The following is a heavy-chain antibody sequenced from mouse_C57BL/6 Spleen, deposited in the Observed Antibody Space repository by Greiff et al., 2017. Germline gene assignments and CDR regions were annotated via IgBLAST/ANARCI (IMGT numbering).Heavy chain of an antibody. CDR3: ARELTGTLYFDV. CDR1: GFTFTDYY. CDR2: IRNKANGYTT. J-gene: IGHJ1*03. Sequence: EVQLVESGGGLVQPGGSLSLSCAASGFTFTDYYMSWVRQPPGKALEWLGFIRNKANGYTTEYSASVKGRFTISRDNSQSILSLQMNALRAEDSATYYCARELTGTLYFDVWGTGTTVTVSS. D-gene: IGHD4-1*01. V-gene: IGHV7-3*01.